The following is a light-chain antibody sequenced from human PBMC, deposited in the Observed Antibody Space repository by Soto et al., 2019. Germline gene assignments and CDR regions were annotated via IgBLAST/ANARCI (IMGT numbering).Light chain of an antibody. J-gene: IGLJ1*01. CDR2: EVS. CDR3: SSYSISTAYL. Sequence: QSVLTQPASVSGSPGQSITISCTGTSSDVGGYDYVSWYQLHPGKAPKLMIFEVSNRPSGVSYRCSGSKSGNTASLTIAGLQAEDEADYLRSSYSISTAYLFGTGTKV. V-gene: IGLV2-14*01. CDR1: SSDVGGYDY.